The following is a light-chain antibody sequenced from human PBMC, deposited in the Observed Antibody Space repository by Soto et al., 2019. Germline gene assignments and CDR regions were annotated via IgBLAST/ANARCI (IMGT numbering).Light chain of an antibody. CDR1: QSISSY. CDR2: GAS. CDR3: QQSYITPPT. Sequence: DIQMTQSPSSLSASVGDRVTITCRASQSISSYLNWYQQKAGKAPKILIYGASSLQRGVPSRFSGSGSGTDFTLIISSLQPEDFATYYCQQSYITPPTFGGGTKVELK. V-gene: IGKV1-39*01. J-gene: IGKJ4*01.